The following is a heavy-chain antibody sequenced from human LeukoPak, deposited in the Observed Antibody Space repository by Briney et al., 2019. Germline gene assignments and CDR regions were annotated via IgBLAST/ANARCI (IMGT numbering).Heavy chain of an antibody. J-gene: IGHJ4*02. Sequence: ASVKVSCKTSGYTFTNYGITWVRQAPGQGLEWMGWISTYNGNTNYAHKLQGRVTMTTDTSTSTAYMDLRSLRSDDTAVYYCARGSSYGFSMGYWGQGTLVTVSS. D-gene: IGHD5-18*01. CDR1: GYTFTNYG. CDR3: ARGSSYGFSMGY. CDR2: ISTYNGNT. V-gene: IGHV1-18*01.